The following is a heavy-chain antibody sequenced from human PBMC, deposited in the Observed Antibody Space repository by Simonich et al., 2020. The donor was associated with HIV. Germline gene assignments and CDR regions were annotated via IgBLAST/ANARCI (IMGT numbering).Heavy chain of an antibody. D-gene: IGHD6-13*01. J-gene: IGHJ1*01. CDR1: GGSFSGYY. CDR3: ARLTAGGLGEYFQH. V-gene: IGHV4-34*01. CDR2: NNHSGST. Sequence: QVQLQQWGAGLLKPSETLSLTCAVYGGSFSGYYWSWNRQPQGKGLEWIGENNHSGSTNYNPSLKSRVTISVDTSKNQFSLKLSSVTAADTAVYYCARLTAGGLGEYFQHWGQGTLVTVSS.